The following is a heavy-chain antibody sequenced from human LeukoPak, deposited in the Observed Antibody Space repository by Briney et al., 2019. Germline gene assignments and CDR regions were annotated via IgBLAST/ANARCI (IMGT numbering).Heavy chain of an antibody. D-gene: IGHD3-22*01. V-gene: IGHV4-59*01. CDR2: IYYSGST. Sequence: PSETLSLTCTVSGGSISSYYWSWIRQPPGKGLEWIGYIYYSGSTNYNPSLKSRVTISVDTSKNQFSLKLSSVTAADTAVYYCARDRGDSSGYDYWGQGTLATVSS. CDR1: GGSISSYY. CDR3: ARDRGDSSGYDY. J-gene: IGHJ4*02.